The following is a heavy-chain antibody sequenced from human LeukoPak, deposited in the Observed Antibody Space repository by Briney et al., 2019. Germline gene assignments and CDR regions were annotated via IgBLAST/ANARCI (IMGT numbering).Heavy chain of an antibody. CDR3: AREVRASGYDRIDY. Sequence: GGSLRLSCAASGFTFSSFWMTWVRQAPGKGLEWVANINQDGSEKYSVDSVKGRFTISRDNAKNSLYLQMYSLRAEDTAVYYCAREVRASGYDRIDYWGQGTLVTVSS. CDR2: INQDGSEK. CDR1: GFTFSSFW. J-gene: IGHJ4*02. V-gene: IGHV3-7*04. D-gene: IGHD5-12*01.